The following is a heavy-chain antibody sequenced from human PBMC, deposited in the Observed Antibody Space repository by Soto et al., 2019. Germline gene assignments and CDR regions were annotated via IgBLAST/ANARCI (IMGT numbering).Heavy chain of an antibody. CDR3: AKGAIVATIYYYGMDV. CDR1: GFTFSSYA. CDR2: ISGGGGST. Sequence: GGSLRLSCAASGFTFSSYAMSWVRQAPGKGLEWVSAISGGGGSTYYADSVKGRFTISRDNSKNTLYLQMNSLRAEDTAVYYCAKGAIVATIYYYGMDVWGQGTTVTVSS. D-gene: IGHD5-12*01. V-gene: IGHV3-23*01. J-gene: IGHJ6*02.